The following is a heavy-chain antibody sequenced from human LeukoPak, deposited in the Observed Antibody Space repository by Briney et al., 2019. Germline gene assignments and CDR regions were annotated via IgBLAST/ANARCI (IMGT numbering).Heavy chain of an antibody. CDR2: INAGNGNT. CDR1: GYTFTSYA. J-gene: IGHJ6*03. V-gene: IGHV1-3*01. D-gene: IGHD4-17*01. CDR3: ARGARGLGSVSYYYYYMDV. Sequence: ASVKVSCKASGYTFTSYAMHWVRQAPGQRLEWMGWINAGNGNTKYSQKFQGRVTITRDTSASTAYMELSSLRSEDTAVYYCARGARGLGSVSYYYYYMDVWGKGTTVTVSS.